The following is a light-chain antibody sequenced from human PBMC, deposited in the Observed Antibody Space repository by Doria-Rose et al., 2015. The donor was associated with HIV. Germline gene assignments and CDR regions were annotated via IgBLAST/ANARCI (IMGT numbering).Light chain of an antibody. CDR1: QSVSSNY. Sequence: EIVMTQSPGTLSLSPGERATLSCRASQSVSSNYLAWYQQKPGQAPRLLVYGASSRATGIPDRFSGSGSGTDFTLTISRLEPEDFAAYYCQQYGSSPLAFGQGTKVGIK. CDR3: QQYGSSPLA. V-gene: IGKV3-20*01. CDR2: GAS. J-gene: IGKJ1*01.